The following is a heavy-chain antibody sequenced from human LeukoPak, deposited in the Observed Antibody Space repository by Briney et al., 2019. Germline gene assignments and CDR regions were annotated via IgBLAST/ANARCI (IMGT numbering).Heavy chain of an antibody. CDR1: GYTFTSYD. CDR3: ARVGVGAAAYTGDGGYNWFDS. D-gene: IGHD6-25*01. J-gene: IGHJ5*01. V-gene: IGHV1-8*03. CDR2: TNPNSGNT. Sequence: GASVKVSCKASGYTFTSYDINWVRQATGQGLEWRGCTNPNSGNTGYAQTFQGRGTITRKTSITTTYMELCSLRSEDTAVYYCARVGVGAAAYTGDGGYNWFDSWGQGTLVTVSS.